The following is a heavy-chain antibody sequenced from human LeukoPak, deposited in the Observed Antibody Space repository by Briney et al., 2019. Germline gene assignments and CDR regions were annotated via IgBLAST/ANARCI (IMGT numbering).Heavy chain of an antibody. CDR2: IDWDDDK. V-gene: IGHV2-70*11. Sequence: SGPTLVNPTQTLTLTCTLSGFSLNTSGMCVNWIRQPPGKALEWLARIDWDDDKYYSTSLETRLTISKDTSKNQVVLTMTNMDPVDTATYYCARTPLVGATTIPLPYDAFDIWGQGTVVTVSS. CDR3: ARTPLVGATTIPLPYDAFDI. CDR1: GFSLNTSGMC. J-gene: IGHJ3*02. D-gene: IGHD1-26*01.